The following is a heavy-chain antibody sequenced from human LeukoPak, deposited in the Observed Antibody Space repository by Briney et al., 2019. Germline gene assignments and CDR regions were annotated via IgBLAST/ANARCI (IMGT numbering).Heavy chain of an antibody. CDR2: IFRSGST. D-gene: IGHD6-13*01. CDR3: ARVIDVAAAGYFDS. V-gene: IGHV4-38-2*02. Sequence: RPSETLSLTCTVSGFSITTGYYWAWIRQPPGKGLGWLGTIFRSGSTYYSPSLKSRVTISVDTSKNQFSLKLSSVTAADTALYYCARVIDVAAAGYFDSWGQGTQVTVSS. J-gene: IGHJ4*02. CDR1: GFSITTGYY.